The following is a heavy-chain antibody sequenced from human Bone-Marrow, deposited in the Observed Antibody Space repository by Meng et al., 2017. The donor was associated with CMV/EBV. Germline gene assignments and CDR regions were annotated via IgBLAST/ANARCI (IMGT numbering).Heavy chain of an antibody. D-gene: IGHD4-17*01. J-gene: IGHJ4*02. V-gene: IGHV3-21*06. CDR2: ISGSSDYI. CDR3: ARERTTTDY. CDR1: GFTFSDYD. Sequence: GESLKISCAASGFTFSDYDMNWVRQAPGKGLEWVSSISGSSDYIYYADSVKGRFTISRDNTKNSLYLQTNSLRAEDTAVYYCARERTTTDYWGQGTLVTVSS.